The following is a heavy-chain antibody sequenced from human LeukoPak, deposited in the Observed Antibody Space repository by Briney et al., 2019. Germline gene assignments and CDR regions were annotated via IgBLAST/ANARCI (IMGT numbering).Heavy chain of an antibody. V-gene: IGHV1-18*01. CDR2: ISAYNGNT. Sequence: ASVKVSCKASGYTFTSYGISWVRQAPGQGLEWMGWISAYNGNTNYAQKLQGRVTMTTDTSTSTAYMELSSLRSEDTAVYYCARTYYYGSGSYYIFDYWGQGTLVTVSS. CDR3: ARTYYYGSGSYYIFDY. J-gene: IGHJ4*02. CDR1: GYTFTSYG. D-gene: IGHD3-10*01.